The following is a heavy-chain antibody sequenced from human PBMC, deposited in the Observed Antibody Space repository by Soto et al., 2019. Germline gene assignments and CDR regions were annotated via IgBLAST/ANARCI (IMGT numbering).Heavy chain of an antibody. CDR3: ARNGTYGSSRSHYSGMDV. Sequence: SVKVSCKASGGTFDKFIMNWVRQTPGRGLEWMGGIVPMLGTPTYAEKFKGRVRISATGSATTTYMEVTSLRSEDTAIYYCARNGTYGSSRSHYSGMDVWGQGTTVTVSS. D-gene: IGHD3-10*01. V-gene: IGHV1-69*13. CDR1: GGTFDKFI. CDR2: IVPMLGTP. J-gene: IGHJ6*02.